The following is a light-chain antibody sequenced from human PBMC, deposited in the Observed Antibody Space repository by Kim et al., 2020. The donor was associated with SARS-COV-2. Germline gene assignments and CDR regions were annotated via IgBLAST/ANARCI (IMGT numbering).Light chain of an antibody. J-gene: IGLJ3*02. CDR3: KSRDSSGNHLV. Sequence: ALGQTVRITCQGDSLRIYYASWYQQKPGQAPVLVINAKDNRPSGIPDRFSGSTSGNTASLTITGAHAEDEADYYCKSRDSSGNHLVFGGGTQLTVL. CDR1: SLRIYY. CDR2: AKD. V-gene: IGLV3-19*01.